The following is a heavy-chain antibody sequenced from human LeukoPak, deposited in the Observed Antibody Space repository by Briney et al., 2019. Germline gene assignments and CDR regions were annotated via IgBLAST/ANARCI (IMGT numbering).Heavy chain of an antibody. CDR3: ARVDYVAPPSDY. D-gene: IGHD4-17*01. CDR2: ISSSSSYI. J-gene: IGHJ4*02. CDR1: GFTFSSYS. V-gene: IGHV3-21*01. Sequence: GGSLRLSCAASGFTFSSYSMNWVRQAPGKGLEWVSSISSSSSYIYYADSVKGRFTFSRDNAKNSLYLQMNSLRAEDTAVYYCARVDYVAPPSDYWGQGTLVTVSS.